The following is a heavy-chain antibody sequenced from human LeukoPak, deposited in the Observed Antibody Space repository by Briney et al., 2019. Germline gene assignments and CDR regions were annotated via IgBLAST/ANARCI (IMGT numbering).Heavy chain of an antibody. J-gene: IGHJ4*02. D-gene: IGHD1-26*01. CDR3: ARDFDIVGATPGY. CDR2: IYYSGST. CDR1: GGSISNSDYY. V-gene: IGHV4-39*07. Sequence: SETLSLTCSVSGGSISNSDYYWGWIRQPPGKGLEWIGSIYYSGSTYYNPSLKSRVTISVDTSKNQFSLKLRSVTAADTAVYYCARDFDIVGATPGYWGQGTLVTVSS.